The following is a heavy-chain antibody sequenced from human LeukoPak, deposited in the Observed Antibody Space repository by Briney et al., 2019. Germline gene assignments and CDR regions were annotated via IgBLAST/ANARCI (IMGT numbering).Heavy chain of an antibody. Sequence: PSETLSLTCTVSGGSISSSSYYWGWIRQPPGKGLEWIGSIYYSGSTYYNPSLKSRVTMSVDTSKNQFSLKLSSVTAADTAVYYCARGERYSGYDSIDYWGQGTLVTVSS. J-gene: IGHJ4*02. D-gene: IGHD5-12*01. CDR2: IYYSGST. V-gene: IGHV4-39*01. CDR3: ARGERYSGYDSIDY. CDR1: GGSISSSSYY.